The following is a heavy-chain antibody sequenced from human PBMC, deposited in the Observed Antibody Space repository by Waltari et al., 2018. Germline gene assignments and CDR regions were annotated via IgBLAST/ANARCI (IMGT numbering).Heavy chain of an antibody. Sequence: QVQLVESGGGVVQPGRSLRLSCAASGFTFSSYGMHWVRQAPGRGLEWVAVRSYDGSNKYYADSVKGRFTISRDNSKNTLYLQMNSLRAEDTAVYYCAKDFGYGGNSRGDYFDYWGQGTLVTVSS. CDR3: AKDFGYGGNSRGDYFDY. CDR2: RSYDGSNK. J-gene: IGHJ4*02. D-gene: IGHD4-17*01. CDR1: GFTFSSYG. V-gene: IGHV3-30*18.